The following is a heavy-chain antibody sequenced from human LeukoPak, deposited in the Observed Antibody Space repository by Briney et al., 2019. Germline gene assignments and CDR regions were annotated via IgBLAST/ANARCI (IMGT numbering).Heavy chain of an antibody. CDR2: IYYSGST. CDR1: GGSISSSSYY. J-gene: IGHJ3*02. D-gene: IGHD5-12*01. Sequence: ETLSLTCTVSGGSISSSSYYWGWIRQPPGKGPEWIGSIYYSGSTYYNPSLKSRVTISVDTSKSQFSLKLSAVTGADTAVYYCGTWITPDAFDIWGQGTMVSVSS. V-gene: IGHV4-39*07. CDR3: GTWITPDAFDI.